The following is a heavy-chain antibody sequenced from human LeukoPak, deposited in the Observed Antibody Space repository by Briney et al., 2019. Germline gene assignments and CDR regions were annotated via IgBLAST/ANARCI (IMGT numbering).Heavy chain of an antibody. J-gene: IGHJ4*02. CDR2: IYGGGST. D-gene: IGHD3-10*01. Sequence: GGSLRLSCAVSGFTVSNDYMSWVRQAPGKGLEWVSVIYGGGSTYYADSVRGRFTISRDNSKNTLYLQMNSLSVEDTAVYYCARVGYYASGPFSYFDYWGQGTLVTVSS. V-gene: IGHV3-53*05. CDR3: ARVGYYASGPFSYFDY. CDR1: GFTVSNDY.